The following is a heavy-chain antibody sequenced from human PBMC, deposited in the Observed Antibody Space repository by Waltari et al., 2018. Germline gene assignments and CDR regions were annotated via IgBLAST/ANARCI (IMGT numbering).Heavy chain of an antibody. J-gene: IGHJ2*01. CDR1: GGSISSGSYY. D-gene: IGHD3-22*01. Sequence: QVQLQESGPGLVKPSQTLSLTCTVSGGSISSGSYYWSWIRQPAGKGLEWIGRIYTSGITNFTPSLKSRVTISLDTSKNQFSLKLSALTAADTAVYYCAGVATYYYDSSGYYYWYFDLWGRGTLVTVSS. CDR3: AGVATYYYDSSGYYYWYFDL. CDR2: IYTSGIT. V-gene: IGHV4-61*02.